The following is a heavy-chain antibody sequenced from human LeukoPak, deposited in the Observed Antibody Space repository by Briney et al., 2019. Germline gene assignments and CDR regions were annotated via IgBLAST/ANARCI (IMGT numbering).Heavy chain of an antibody. Sequence: GGSLRLSCAASGFTFSSYAMHWVRQAPGKGLEWVAVISYDGSNKYYADSVKGRFTIPRDNSKNTLYLQMNSLRAEDTAVYYCAREDGYYFDYWGQGTLVTVSS. CDR2: ISYDGSNK. J-gene: IGHJ4*02. CDR1: GFTFSSYA. CDR3: AREDGYYFDY. D-gene: IGHD5-24*01. V-gene: IGHV3-30-3*01.